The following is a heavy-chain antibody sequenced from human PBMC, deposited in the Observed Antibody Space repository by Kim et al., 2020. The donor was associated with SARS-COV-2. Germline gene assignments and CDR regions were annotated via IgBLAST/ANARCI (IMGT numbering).Heavy chain of an antibody. V-gene: IGHV4-30-4*01. J-gene: IGHJ4*02. Sequence: SETLSLTCTVSGGSISSGDYYWSWIRQPPGKVLEWIGYIYYSGSTYYNPSLKSRVTISVDTSKNQFSLKLSSVTAADTAVYYCARVSYYDSSGYYYYFDYWGQGTLGTVSS. CDR3: ARVSYYDSSGYYYYFDY. CDR1: GGSISSGDYY. D-gene: IGHD3-22*01. CDR2: IYYSGST.